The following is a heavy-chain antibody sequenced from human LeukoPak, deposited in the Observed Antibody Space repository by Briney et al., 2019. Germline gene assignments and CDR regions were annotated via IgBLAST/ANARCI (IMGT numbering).Heavy chain of an antibody. Sequence: SETLSLTCAVSGCSISSGGYSWSWIRQPPGQGLEWIGYIYHSGSTYYNPSLKSRVTISVDRSKNQFSLKLSSVTAADTAIYYCARHTFARPFDSWGQGTMVTVSS. CDR1: GCSISSGGYS. D-gene: IGHD6-6*01. CDR3: ARHTFARPFDS. J-gene: IGHJ4*02. V-gene: IGHV4-30-2*01. CDR2: IYHSGST.